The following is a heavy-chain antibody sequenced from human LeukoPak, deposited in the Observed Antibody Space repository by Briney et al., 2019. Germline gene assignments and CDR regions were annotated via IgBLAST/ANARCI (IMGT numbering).Heavy chain of an antibody. CDR2: ISGSGGST. D-gene: IGHD3-9*01. V-gene: IGHV3-23*01. Sequence: GGSLRLSCTASGFTFSGYAMSWVRQAPGKGLEWVSAISGSGGSTYYADSVKGRFTISRDNSKNTLYLQMNSLRAEDTAVYYCAKWVLTGWLVDYWGQGTLVTVSS. J-gene: IGHJ4*02. CDR3: AKWVLTGWLVDY. CDR1: GFTFSGYA.